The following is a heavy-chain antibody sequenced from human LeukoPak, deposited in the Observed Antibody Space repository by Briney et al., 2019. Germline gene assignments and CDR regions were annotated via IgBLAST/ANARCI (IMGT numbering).Heavy chain of an antibody. CDR1: GGSISGYF. CDR2: IYASGST. Sequence: SETLSLTCTVSGGSISGYFWSWIRQPAGKGLEWIGRIYASGSTNYNPSLRSRVTMSVDTSKNQFSLRLSSVTAADTAVYYCARDRSTATVFGGESTLVTVSS. V-gene: IGHV4-4*07. D-gene: IGHD2-21*02. J-gene: IGHJ1*01. CDR3: ARDRSTATVF.